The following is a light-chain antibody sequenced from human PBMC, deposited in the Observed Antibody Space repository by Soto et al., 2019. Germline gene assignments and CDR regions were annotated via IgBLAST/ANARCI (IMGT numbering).Light chain of an antibody. Sequence: QSALTQPASVSGSPGQSITISCTGASSDVGSHNLVSWYQQHPGKAPKLIIYAGSERPSGVSKRFSGSKTGNPASLTFSGDQAGDEAASYCCSYLGSATYGFGTG. J-gene: IGLJ1*01. V-gene: IGLV2-23*01. CDR2: AGS. CDR3: CSYLGSATYG. CDR1: SSDVGSHNL.